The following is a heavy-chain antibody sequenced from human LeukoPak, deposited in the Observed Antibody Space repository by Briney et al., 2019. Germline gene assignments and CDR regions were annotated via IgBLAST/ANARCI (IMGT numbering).Heavy chain of an antibody. Sequence: GGSLRLSCAASGFTFSSYSMNWVRQAPGKGLEWISYISSSSSTIYYADSVKGRFTISRDNAKNSLFLQMCSLRDEDTAVYFCTRGSRYYEILTGYYETLDYWGQGTLVTVSS. J-gene: IGHJ4*02. CDR2: ISSSSSTI. V-gene: IGHV3-48*02. CDR3: TRGSRYYEILTGYYETLDY. CDR1: GFTFSSYS. D-gene: IGHD3-9*01.